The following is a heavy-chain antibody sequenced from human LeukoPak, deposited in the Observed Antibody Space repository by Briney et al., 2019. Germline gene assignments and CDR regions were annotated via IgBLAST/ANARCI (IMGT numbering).Heavy chain of an antibody. CDR2: ISPTGSTT. Sequence: QSGGSLRLSCIASGFSFSGHWMHWARQLPGKGLVWVSRISPTGSTTSYADSVKGRFTVSRDNAKNTLYLHVNNLRAEDTAVYYCARGPNSNWSGLDFWGQGTLLTVSS. CDR1: GFSFSGHW. CDR3: ARGPNSNWSGLDF. D-gene: IGHD6-6*01. V-gene: IGHV3-74*01. J-gene: IGHJ4*02.